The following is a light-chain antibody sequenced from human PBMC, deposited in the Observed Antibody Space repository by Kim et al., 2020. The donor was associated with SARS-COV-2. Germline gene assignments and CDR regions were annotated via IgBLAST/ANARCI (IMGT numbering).Light chain of an antibody. CDR3: QQFYSYPIT. J-gene: IGKJ5*01. V-gene: IGKV1-13*02. Sequence: AFVGDSVTITCRASQGISSALAWYQQTSGKAPKLLIYDASNLESGVPSRFSGSGSGTDFTLTISSAQPEDFATYYCQQFYSYPITFGQGTRLEIK. CDR1: QGISSA. CDR2: DAS.